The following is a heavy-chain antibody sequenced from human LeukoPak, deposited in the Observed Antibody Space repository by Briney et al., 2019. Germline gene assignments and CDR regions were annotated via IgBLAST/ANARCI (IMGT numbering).Heavy chain of an antibody. Sequence: GGSLRLSCAASGFTFSTYSMNWVRQAPGKGLEWVSYISGSSSTIYYADSVEGRFTISRDNAKNSLYLQMNSLRAEDTAVYYCARAYGGNWFDYWGQGTLVTVSS. CDR3: ARAYGGNWFDY. D-gene: IGHD4-23*01. J-gene: IGHJ4*02. CDR1: GFTFSTYS. CDR2: ISGSSSTI. V-gene: IGHV3-48*04.